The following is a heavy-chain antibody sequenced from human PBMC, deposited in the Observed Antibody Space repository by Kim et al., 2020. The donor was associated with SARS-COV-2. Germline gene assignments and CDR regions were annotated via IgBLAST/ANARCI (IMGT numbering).Heavy chain of an antibody. Sequence: SETLSLTCAVSGGSISSSNWWSWVRQPPGKGLEWIGEIYHSGSTNYNPSLKSRVTISVDKSKNQFSLKLSSVTAADTAVYYCAKRVGYYDFWSGYYKVGDAFDIWGQGTMVTVSS. V-gene: IGHV4-4*02. CDR1: GGSISSSNW. CDR3: AKRVGYYDFWSGYYKVGDAFDI. D-gene: IGHD3-3*01. CDR2: IYHSGST. J-gene: IGHJ3*02.